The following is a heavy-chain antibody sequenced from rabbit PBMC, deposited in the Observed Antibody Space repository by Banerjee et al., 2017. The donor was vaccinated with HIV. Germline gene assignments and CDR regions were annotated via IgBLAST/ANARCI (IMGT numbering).Heavy chain of an antibody. V-gene: IGHV1S40*01. CDR3: ARGSAAMTMVITGFYFAL. Sequence: QSLEESGGGLVQPEGSLTLTCTASGFTFSSNYYMCWVRQAPGKGLEWIACIYGGSGASTAYASWAKGRFTISETSSTTVTLQMTSLTAADTATYFCARGSAAMTMVITGFYFALWGQGTLVTV. J-gene: IGHJ4*01. CDR2: IYGGSGAST. D-gene: IGHD2-1*01. CDR1: GFTFSSNYY.